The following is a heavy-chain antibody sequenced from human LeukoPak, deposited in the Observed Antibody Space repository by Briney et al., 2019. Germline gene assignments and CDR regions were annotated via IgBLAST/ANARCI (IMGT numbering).Heavy chain of an antibody. CDR3: ASDLGSGSNWFDP. CDR2: IWSDGGNK. D-gene: IGHD1-14*01. J-gene: IGHJ5*02. CDR1: GFTFSSYG. V-gene: IGHV3-33*01. Sequence: PGGSLRLSCAASGFTFSSYGMHWVRQAPGKGLEWVAVIWSDGGNKYYADSVKGRFTISRDNSKNTLYVQMNSLRAEDTAVYYCASDLGSGSNWFDPCGQGTQVTVYS.